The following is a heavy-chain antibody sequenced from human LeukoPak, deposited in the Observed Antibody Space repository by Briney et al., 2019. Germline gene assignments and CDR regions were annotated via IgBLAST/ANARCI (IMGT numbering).Heavy chain of an antibody. CDR1: GGTFSSYA. D-gene: IGHD3-22*01. CDR3: ARPNYYDSSGEFDY. V-gene: IGHV1-69*05. J-gene: IGHJ4*02. Sequence: SVKVSCKASGGTFSSYAISWVRQAPGQGFEWMGGIIPIFGTANYAQKFQGRVTITTDESTSTAYMELSSLRSEDTAVYYCARPNYYDSSGEFDYWGQGTLVTVSS. CDR2: IIPIFGTA.